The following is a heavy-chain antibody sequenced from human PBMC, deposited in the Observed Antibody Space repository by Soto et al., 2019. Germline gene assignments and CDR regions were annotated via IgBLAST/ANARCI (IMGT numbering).Heavy chain of an antibody. J-gene: IGHJ4*02. CDR3: AREVRYIVLVPAAMGYFDY. CDR1: GGSISISNW. V-gene: IGHV4-4*02. CDR2: IYHSGST. Sequence: SDTLSLTCAVSGGSISISNWWSWVRQPPGKGLEWIGEIYHSGSTNYNPSLKSRVTISVDKSKNQFSLKLSSVTAADTAVYYCAREVRYIVLVPAAMGYFDYWGQGTLVTVS. D-gene: IGHD2-2*01.